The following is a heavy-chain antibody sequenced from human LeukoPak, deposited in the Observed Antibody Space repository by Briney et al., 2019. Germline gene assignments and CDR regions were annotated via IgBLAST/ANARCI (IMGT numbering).Heavy chain of an antibody. J-gene: IGHJ4*02. Sequence: SGPTLVKPTQTLTLTCTFSGFSLSTSGVGVGWIRQPPGKALEWLALNYWNDDKRYSPSLKSRLTITKDTSKNQVVLTMTTMDPVDTATYYCVHTVDHYYDSRGFDYWGQGTLVTVSS. D-gene: IGHD3-22*01. CDR1: GFSLSTSGVG. CDR3: VHTVDHYYDSRGFDY. V-gene: IGHV2-5*01. CDR2: NYWNDDK.